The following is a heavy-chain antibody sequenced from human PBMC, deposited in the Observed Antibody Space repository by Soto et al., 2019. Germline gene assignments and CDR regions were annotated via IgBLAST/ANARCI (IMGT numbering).Heavy chain of an antibody. D-gene: IGHD5-12*01. CDR3: ARELSGSWYNWFDP. CDR2: IHSDVTT. V-gene: IGHV3-53*01. J-gene: IGHJ5*02. CDR1: GFSVSSNT. Sequence: GGSLRLSCAASGFSVSSNTMSWVRQAPGKGLEWVSVIHSDVTTYYADSVKGRFIISRDNSKDTLYLQMNRLRAEDTAVYYCARELSGSWYNWFDPWGQGTLVTVSS.